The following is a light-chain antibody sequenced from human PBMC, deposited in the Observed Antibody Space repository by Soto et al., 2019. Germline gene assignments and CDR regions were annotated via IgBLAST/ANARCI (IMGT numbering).Light chain of an antibody. Sequence: EIVLTQSPATLSLSPGERATRSCRASQSVGTFFAWYQQKPGQAPRLLIYDASNRATGVPARFSGSGSGTDFTLTISSLEPEDFAVYYCQQCYNWPQWTFGQGTKADIK. V-gene: IGKV3-11*01. CDR1: QSVGTF. CDR2: DAS. CDR3: QQCYNWPQWT. J-gene: IGKJ1*01.